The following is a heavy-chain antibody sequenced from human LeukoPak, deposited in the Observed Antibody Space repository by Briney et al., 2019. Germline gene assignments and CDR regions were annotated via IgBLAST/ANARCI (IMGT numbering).Heavy chain of an antibody. V-gene: IGHV4-4*07. CDR3: ARYSGYDSFDY. J-gene: IGHJ4*02. CDR1: RGSISSYY. D-gene: IGHD5-12*01. CDR2: IYTSGST. Sequence: PSETLSLTCTVSRGSISSYYWTWMRQPAGKGLEWIGRIYTSGSTDYNPSLKSRVTMSVHTSKNRFSLKLTSVTAADTAVYYCARYSGYDSFDYWGQGTLVTVSS.